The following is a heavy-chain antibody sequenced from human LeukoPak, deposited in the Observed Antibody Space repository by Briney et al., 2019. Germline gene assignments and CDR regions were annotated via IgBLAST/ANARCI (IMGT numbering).Heavy chain of an antibody. CDR2: ISGSGTTT. J-gene: IGHJ4*02. Sequence: GGCLRLSCGPAGFTFSSYGMNWVRQAPGKGLEWLSYISGSGTTTYYADSVKGRFTISRDNAKNSLYLQMNSLRAEDTAVYYCARGYCSSTSCYRAYWGQGTLVTVSS. CDR1: GFTFSSYG. CDR3: ARGYCSSTSCYRAY. V-gene: IGHV3-48*04. D-gene: IGHD2-2*02.